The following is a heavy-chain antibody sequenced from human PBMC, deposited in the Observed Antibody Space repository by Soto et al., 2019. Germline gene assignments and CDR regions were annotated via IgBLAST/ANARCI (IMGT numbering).Heavy chain of an antibody. CDR3: ARESGGATATLDYYYFYKDV. J-gene: IGHJ6*03. V-gene: IGHV1-2*02. CDR2: INPNGGAT. Sequence: ASVKVSCKTSGDSFSAYYLHWVRQAPGQGLEWLGWINPNGGATKYAQKFRGRVAMTRDTSIRTAYLELTSLRSDDTAIYYCARESGGATATLDYYYFYKDVWGKGTKVNVFS. CDR1: GDSFSAYY. D-gene: IGHD5-12*01.